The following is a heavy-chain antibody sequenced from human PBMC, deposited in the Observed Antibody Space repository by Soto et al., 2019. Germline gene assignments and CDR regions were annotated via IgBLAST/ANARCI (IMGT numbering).Heavy chain of an antibody. CDR2: IYYSGNP. Sequence: TSETLSLTCTFSGCSISSHYWSWIRQPPGKGLEWIGNIYYSGNPNYNPSLKGRVNISVDTSKNQFSLKLTSVIAADTAVYHCARGLTAFDPWGQGTLVTVS. J-gene: IGHJ5*02. D-gene: IGHD1-20*01. CDR3: ARGLTAFDP. V-gene: IGHV4-59*11. CDR1: GCSISSHY.